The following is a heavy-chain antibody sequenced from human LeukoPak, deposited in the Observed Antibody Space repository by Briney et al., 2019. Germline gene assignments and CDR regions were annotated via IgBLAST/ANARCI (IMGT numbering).Heavy chain of an antibody. CDR2: INPNSGGT. D-gene: IGHD4-17*01. CDR3: ARGSYGDFYYFDY. J-gene: IGHJ4*02. CDR1: GYTFTGYY. Sequence: EASVKVSCKASGYTFTGYYMHWVRQAPGQGLEWMGWINPNSGGTNYAQKFQGRVTMTMDTSISTAYMELSRLRSDDTAVYYCARGSYGDFYYFDYWGQGTLVTVSS. V-gene: IGHV1-2*02.